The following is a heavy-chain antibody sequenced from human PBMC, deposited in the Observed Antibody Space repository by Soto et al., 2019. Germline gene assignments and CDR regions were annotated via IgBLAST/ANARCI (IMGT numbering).Heavy chain of an antibody. CDR3: ARARTGSHSMDV. J-gene: IGHJ6*03. CDR1: GYTFTGYY. D-gene: IGHD1-1*01. Sequence: ASVKVSCKASGYTFTGYYMHWVRQAPGQGLEWMGWINPNSGDTNYAQKFQGWVTMTRDTSMSTAYMELSRLRSDDTAVYYCARARTGSHSMDVWGKGTTVSVSS. V-gene: IGHV1-2*04. CDR2: INPNSGDT.